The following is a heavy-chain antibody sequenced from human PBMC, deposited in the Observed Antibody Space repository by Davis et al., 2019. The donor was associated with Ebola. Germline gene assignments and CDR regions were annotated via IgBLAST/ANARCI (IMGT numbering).Heavy chain of an antibody. CDR2: IYYIGTT. Sequence: PSETLSLTCTVSGAAVTSSSHYWGWLRQPPGKALEWIATIYYIGTTYFNPSLQSRVTISVDTSKNHFSLNLKSVTAADTDVYYCVANSSSSPWFDPWGQGTQVTVSS. CDR1: GAAVTSSSHY. CDR3: VANSSSSPWFDP. V-gene: IGHV4-39*07. D-gene: IGHD6-6*01. J-gene: IGHJ5*02.